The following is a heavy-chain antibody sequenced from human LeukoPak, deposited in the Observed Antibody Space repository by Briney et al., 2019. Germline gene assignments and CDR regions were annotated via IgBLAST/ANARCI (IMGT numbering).Heavy chain of an antibody. Sequence: PSETLSLTCTVSGGSISSYYWSWIRQPPGKGLEWIGYIYYSGTTNYNPSLKSRVTISVDTSKNQFSLKLSSVTAADTAVYYCARGGGYCSSTSCPVADYWGQGTLVTVSS. CDR3: ARGGGYCSSTSCPVADY. CDR2: IYYSGTT. D-gene: IGHD2-2*01. J-gene: IGHJ4*02. V-gene: IGHV4-59*12. CDR1: GGSISSYY.